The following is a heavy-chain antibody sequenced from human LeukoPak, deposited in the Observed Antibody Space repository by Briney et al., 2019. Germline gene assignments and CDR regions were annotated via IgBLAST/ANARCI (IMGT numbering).Heavy chain of an antibody. CDR1: GFTFSDFG. CDR3: ARRKGDTRFCRRFSCFLPDY. Sequence: PGRSLRLSCAASGFTFSDFGMNWVRQAPGKGLEWMASIANGGTEYYVESEKGRFAISEDTTANSLSLQMNSLRAEDTAVYFGARRKGDTRFCRRFSCFLPDYWGQGTLVTVSS. V-gene: IGHV3-30*01. J-gene: IGHJ4*02. D-gene: IGHD2-2*01. CDR2: IANGGTE.